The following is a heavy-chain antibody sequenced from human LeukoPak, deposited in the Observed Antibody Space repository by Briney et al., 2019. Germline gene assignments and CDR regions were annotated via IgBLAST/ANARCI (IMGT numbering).Heavy chain of an antibody. J-gene: IGHJ4*02. CDR2: IIPIFGTA. Sequence: SVKVSCKASGGTFSSYAISWVRQAPGQGLEWMGRIIPIFGTANYAQKFQGRVTITTDESTSTAYMELSSLRSEDTAVYYCASLVDCSGGSRGGNYFDYWGQGTLVTVSS. V-gene: IGHV1-69*05. CDR1: GGTFSSYA. D-gene: IGHD2-15*01. CDR3: ASLVDCSGGSRGGNYFDY.